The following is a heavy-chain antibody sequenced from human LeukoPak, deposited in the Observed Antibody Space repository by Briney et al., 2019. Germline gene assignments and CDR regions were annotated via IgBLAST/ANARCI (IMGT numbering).Heavy chain of an antibody. CDR3: ASSGSEYKEYYYDSSAPYYFDY. Sequence: GASVKVSCEASGGTFSSYAISWVRQAPGQGLEWMGGIIPIFGTANYAQKFQGRVTITADESTSTAYMELSSLRSEDTAVYYCASSGSEYKEYYYDSSAPYYFDYWGQGTLVTVSS. J-gene: IGHJ4*02. D-gene: IGHD3-22*01. CDR1: GGTFSSYA. CDR2: IIPIFGTA. V-gene: IGHV1-69*13.